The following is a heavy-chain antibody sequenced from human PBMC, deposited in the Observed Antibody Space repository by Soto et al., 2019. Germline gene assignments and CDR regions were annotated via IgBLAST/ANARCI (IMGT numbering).Heavy chain of an antibody. J-gene: IGHJ4*02. CDR3: ARGRLISLYYFDY. CDR2: IGTAGGT. D-gene: IGHD2-15*01. V-gene: IGHV3-13*01. CDR1: GFTFSNYD. Sequence: EVQLVESGGGLVQPGGSLRLSCAASGFTFSNYDMHWVRQVTGKGLEWVSTIGTAGGTYYPGSVKGRFTISRENAKNSLYLQMNSLRAEDTAVYYCARGRLISLYYFDYWGQGTLVTVSS.